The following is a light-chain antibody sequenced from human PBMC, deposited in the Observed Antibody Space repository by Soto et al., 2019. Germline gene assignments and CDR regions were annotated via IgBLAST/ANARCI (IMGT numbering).Light chain of an antibody. Sequence: IQMTQPPSAMSASVGDRVTITCRASQGISNYLAWFQQKPGKVPKRLIYGASSLQSGVPSRFSGTGSGTEFTLTISSLQPEDFATYYCLQPNSFPPTFGQGTRLEIK. CDR1: QGISNY. J-gene: IGKJ5*01. CDR2: GAS. V-gene: IGKV1-17*03. CDR3: LQPNSFPPT.